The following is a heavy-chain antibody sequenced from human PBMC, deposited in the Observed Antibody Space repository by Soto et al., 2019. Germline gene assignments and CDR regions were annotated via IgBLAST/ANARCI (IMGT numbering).Heavy chain of an antibody. V-gene: IGHV1-3*01. CDR2: INAGNGNT. J-gene: IGHJ4*02. CDR1: GYTFTA. D-gene: IGHD6-19*01. Sequence: ASVKVSCKASGYTFTAMHWVRQAPGQRLEWMGWINAGNGNTKYSQKFQGRVTITSDTSASTAYMELSSLRSEDTAVYYCAREGYSSDWLKYFGYWGQGTLVTVSS. CDR3: AREGYSSDWLKYFGY.